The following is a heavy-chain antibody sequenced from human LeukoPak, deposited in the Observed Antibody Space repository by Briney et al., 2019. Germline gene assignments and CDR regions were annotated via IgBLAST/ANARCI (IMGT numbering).Heavy chain of an antibody. Sequence: PSETLSLTCAVSGGSISSSNWWSWVRQPPGKGLEWIGEIYHSGSTNYNPSLKSRVTISVDKSKNQFSLKLSSVTAADTAVYYCARTTRYCSGGSCYGAVENFDYWGQGTLVTVSS. V-gene: IGHV4-4*02. J-gene: IGHJ4*02. CDR1: GGSISSSNW. CDR3: ARTTRYCSGGSCYGAVENFDY. D-gene: IGHD2-15*01. CDR2: IYHSGST.